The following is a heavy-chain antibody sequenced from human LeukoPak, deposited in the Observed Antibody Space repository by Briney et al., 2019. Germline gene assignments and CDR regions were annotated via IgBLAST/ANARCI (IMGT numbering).Heavy chain of an antibody. J-gene: IGHJ4*02. V-gene: IGHV3-30*18. Sequence: GGSLRLSCAASGFTFSSYGMHWVRQAPGKGLEWVAVISYDGSNKYYADSVKSRFTISRDNSKNTLYLQMNSLRAEDTAVYYCAKDRVMRAAAGIMEYFGYWGQGTLVTVSS. CDR1: GFTFSSYG. CDR2: ISYDGSNK. CDR3: AKDRVMRAAAGIMEYFGY. D-gene: IGHD6-13*01.